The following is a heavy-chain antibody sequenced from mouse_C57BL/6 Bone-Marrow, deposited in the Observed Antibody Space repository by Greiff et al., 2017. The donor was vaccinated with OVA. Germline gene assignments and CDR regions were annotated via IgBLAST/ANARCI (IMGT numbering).Heavy chain of an antibody. V-gene: IGHV5-9-1*02. D-gene: IGHD1-1*01. CDR1: GFTFSSYA. J-gene: IGHJ4*01. CDR2: ISSGGEYI. Sequence: EVQVVESGAGLVKPGGSLKLSCAASGFTFSSYAMSWVRQTPEKRLEWVAYISSGGEYIYYAETVKGRFTISRDNARNTLYLQMSSVKSEDTAMYYCTRVLDAMDNWGQGTSVTVSS. CDR3: TRVLDAMDN.